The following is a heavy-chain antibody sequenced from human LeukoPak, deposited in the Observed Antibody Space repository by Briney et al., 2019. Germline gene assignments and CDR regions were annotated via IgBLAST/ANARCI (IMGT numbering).Heavy chain of an antibody. Sequence: ASVKVSCKASGYTFTGYYMHWVRQAPGQGLEWMGWINPNSGSTNYAQKFQGRVTITRDTSISTAYMELSRLSSDDTTVDACARGVTMVRYYMDVWGKGNTVTISS. D-gene: IGHD3-10*01. CDR1: GYTFTGYY. V-gene: IGHV1-2*02. CDR2: INPNSGST. CDR3: ARGVTMVRYYMDV. J-gene: IGHJ6*03.